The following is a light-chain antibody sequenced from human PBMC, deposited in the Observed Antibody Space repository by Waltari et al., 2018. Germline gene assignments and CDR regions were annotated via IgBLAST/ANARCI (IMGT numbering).Light chain of an antibody. J-gene: IGLJ7*01. V-gene: IGLV2-11*01. Sequence: QSALTQPRSVSGSPGQSVTISCSGTSSDIGNYNFVSWYQQHPGNAPKLLIYAVVKRPSGVPDRFSGSKSGNTASLTISGLQTEDEGDYYCCSYAGSYTFVFGGGTQLTVL. CDR1: SSDIGNYNF. CDR2: AVV. CDR3: CSYAGSYTFV.